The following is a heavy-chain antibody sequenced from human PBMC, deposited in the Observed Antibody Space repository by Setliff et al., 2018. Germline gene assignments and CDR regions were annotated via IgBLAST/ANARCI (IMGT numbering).Heavy chain of an antibody. J-gene: IGHJ3*02. CDR1: GGSIRRDY. D-gene: IGHD3-3*01. CDR2: VYYDGST. CDR3: ARGKTFFGAFIRAFDI. V-gene: IGHV4-59*01. Sequence: PSETLSLTCTVSGGSIRRDYWSWIRQPPGEQLQWIGYVYYDGSTNYNPSLKSRVTISIDTSKNQFSLKLSSVTAADTAVYHCARGKTFFGAFIRAFDIWGQGRMVTVSS.